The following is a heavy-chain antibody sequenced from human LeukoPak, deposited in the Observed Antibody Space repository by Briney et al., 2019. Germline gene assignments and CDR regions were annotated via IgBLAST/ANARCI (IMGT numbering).Heavy chain of an antibody. CDR1: GGSISSGSYY. Sequence: SETLSLTCTVSGGSISSGSYYWSWIRQPPGKGLEWIAYIYYSGSTNYNPSLKSRVTISVDTSKNQFSLKLSSVTAADTAVYYCARGGVAGWFDPWGQGTLVTVSS. CDR3: ARGGVAGWFDP. CDR2: IYYSGST. J-gene: IGHJ5*02. V-gene: IGHV4-61*01.